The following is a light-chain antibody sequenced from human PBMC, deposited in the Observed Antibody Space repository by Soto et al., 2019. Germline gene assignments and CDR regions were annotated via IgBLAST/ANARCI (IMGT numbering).Light chain of an antibody. CDR3: CSYAGTNTYL. J-gene: IGLJ1*01. Sequence: QSALTQPASVSGSPGQSITISCTGTSSDVGSYNLVSWYQQHPGKAPKLMIYEGSKRPSGVSNRFSGSKSGNTASLTISGLQAEDEADYYCCSYAGTNTYLFGTATKVTVL. CDR1: SSDVGSYNL. V-gene: IGLV2-23*01. CDR2: EGS.